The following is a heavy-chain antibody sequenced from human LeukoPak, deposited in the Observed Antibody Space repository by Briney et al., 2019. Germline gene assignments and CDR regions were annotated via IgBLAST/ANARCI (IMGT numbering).Heavy chain of an antibody. Sequence: PSQTLSLTCTGSGGSISSGDYCWSWIRQPPGKALEWIGYLYYSGSTYYSPSLKSRVTISVDTSKNQFSLKLSSVTAADTAVYYCAVLAVAGFFDYWGQGTLVTVSS. V-gene: IGHV4-30-4*08. D-gene: IGHD6-19*01. CDR2: LYYSGST. CDR3: AVLAVAGFFDY. J-gene: IGHJ4*02. CDR1: GGSISSGDYC.